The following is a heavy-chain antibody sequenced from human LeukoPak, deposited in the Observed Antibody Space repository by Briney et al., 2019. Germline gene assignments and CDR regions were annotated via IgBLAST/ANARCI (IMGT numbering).Heavy chain of an antibody. CDR1: GGSFSGYY. CDR3: ARSIGDGYNFGRFGPHGWFDP. CDR2: INHSGST. V-gene: IGHV4-34*01. Sequence: TSETLSLTCAVYGGSFSGYYWSWIRRPPGKGLEWIGEINHSGSTNYNPSLKSRVTISVDTSKNQFSLKLSSVTAADTAVYYCARSIGDGYNFGRFGPHGWFDPWGQGTLVTVSS. J-gene: IGHJ5*02. D-gene: IGHD5-24*01.